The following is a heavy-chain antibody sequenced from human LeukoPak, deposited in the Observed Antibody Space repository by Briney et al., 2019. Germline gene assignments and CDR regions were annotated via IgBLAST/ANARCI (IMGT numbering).Heavy chain of an antibody. CDR1: GFTFSSYE. Sequence: PGGSLRLSCAASGFTFSSYEMNWVRQAPGKGLEWVSYISSSGSTIYYADSVKGRFTTSRDNAKNSLYLQMNSLRAEDTAVYYCAREEGGSDAFDIWGQGTMVTVSS. CDR3: AREEGGSDAFDI. CDR2: ISSSGSTI. D-gene: IGHD1-26*01. V-gene: IGHV3-48*03. J-gene: IGHJ3*02.